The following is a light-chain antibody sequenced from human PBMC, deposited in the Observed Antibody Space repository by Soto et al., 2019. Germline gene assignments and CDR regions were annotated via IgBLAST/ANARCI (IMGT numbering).Light chain of an antibody. J-gene: IGLJ3*02. CDR1: SSDVGSYNL. Sequence: QSALTQPASVSGSPGQSITISCTGTSSDVGSYNLVSWYQQHPGKAPKLMIYEVSKRPSGVSNRFSGSKSGNTASLTISGLQAEDEADYYCCSYAGSRTFRVFGGGTKVTVL. V-gene: IGLV2-23*02. CDR3: CSYAGSRTFRV. CDR2: EVS.